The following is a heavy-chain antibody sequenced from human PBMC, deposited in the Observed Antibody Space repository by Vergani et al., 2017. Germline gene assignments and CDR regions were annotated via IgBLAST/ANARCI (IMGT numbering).Heavy chain of an antibody. V-gene: IGHV3-23*01. CDR1: GFSFPGYA. CDR3: RGEMDV. CDR2: VSGSSATP. J-gene: IGHJ6*04. Sequence: EVQLLESGGGLVQPGGSLRLSCEASGFSFPGYAMSWVRQAPGKGLEWVSSVSGSSATPYYADSVKGRFIISRDNSKNTLYLQMNSLRTEDTANYYCRGEMDVWGKGTTVTVSS.